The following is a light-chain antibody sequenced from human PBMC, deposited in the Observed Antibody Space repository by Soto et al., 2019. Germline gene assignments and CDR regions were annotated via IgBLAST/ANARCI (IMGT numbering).Light chain of an antibody. V-gene: IGKV3-20*01. Sequence: ESVLTQSPGTLSMSPGERATLSCRASQSVSSSYSAWYQQKPGQAPRLLIYGASRRATGIPDRFSGSGSGTDFTLAISRLEPEDFAVYYCQQYGSSPFTFGPRTKVDIK. CDR1: QSVSSSY. CDR2: GAS. J-gene: IGKJ3*01. CDR3: QQYGSSPFT.